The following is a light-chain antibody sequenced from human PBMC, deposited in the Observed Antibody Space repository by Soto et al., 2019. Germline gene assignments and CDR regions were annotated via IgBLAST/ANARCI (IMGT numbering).Light chain of an antibody. CDR3: LQDYNYPPLT. V-gene: IGKV1-6*02. J-gene: IGKJ4*01. CDR1: QGIRND. CDR2: AAS. Sequence: AIQMTQSPSSLSASVGDRVTITCRASQGIRNDLGWYQQKPGKGPKLRIYAASSLHSGVPSRLSGSGSGTDFTLTIGSLQPEAFATYSCLQDYNYPPLTFGGGTKVEIK.